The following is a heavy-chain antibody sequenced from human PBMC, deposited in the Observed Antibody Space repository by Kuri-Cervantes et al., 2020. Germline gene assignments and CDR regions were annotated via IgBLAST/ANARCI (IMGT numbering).Heavy chain of an antibody. CDR3: ARDHYGSGTHFDY. CDR1: GFTFSSYA. CDR2: IWYDGSNK. V-gene: IGHV3-33*08. D-gene: IGHD3-10*01. J-gene: IGHJ4*02. Sequence: GGSLRLSCAASGFTFSSYAMHWVRQAPGKGLEWVAVIWYDGSNKYYADSVKGRFTISRDNSKNTLYLQMNSLRAEDTAVYYCARDHYGSGTHFDYWGQGTLVTVSS.